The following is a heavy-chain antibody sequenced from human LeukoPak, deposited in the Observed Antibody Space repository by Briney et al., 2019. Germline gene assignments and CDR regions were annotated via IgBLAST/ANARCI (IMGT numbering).Heavy chain of an antibody. D-gene: IGHD3-22*01. J-gene: IGHJ4*02. CDR3: AKWGGSGYYPYYFDY. CDR2: IRYDGSNK. Sequence: PGGSLRLSCAASGFTVSSRYMSWVRQAPGKGLEWVAFIRYDGSNKYYADSVKGRFTISRDNSKNTLYLQMNSLRAEDTAVYYCAKWGGSGYYPYYFDYWGQGTLVIVSS. CDR1: GFTVSSRY. V-gene: IGHV3-30*02.